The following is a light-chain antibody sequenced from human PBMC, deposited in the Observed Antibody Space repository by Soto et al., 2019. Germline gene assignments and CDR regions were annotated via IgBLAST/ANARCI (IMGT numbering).Light chain of an antibody. J-gene: IGLJ3*02. V-gene: IGLV1-47*01. CDR3: AAWDGSLSGWV. Sequence: QSVLTQPPSASGTPGQRVTISCSGSSSNIGTNFVYWYQQLPGTAPKLLLYRNNQRPSGVPDRFSGSKSGSSASLAISGLRSEDEADYFCAAWDGSLSGWVFGGGTKVTVL. CDR1: SSNIGTNF. CDR2: RNN.